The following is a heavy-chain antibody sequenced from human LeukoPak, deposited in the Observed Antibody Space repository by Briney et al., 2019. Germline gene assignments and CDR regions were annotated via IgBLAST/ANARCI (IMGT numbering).Heavy chain of an antibody. CDR2: IVYDGSRQ. CDR3: VKGSGTNDYGMDT. V-gene: IGHV3-30*18. J-gene: IGHJ6*02. CDR1: GFTFNRCG. D-gene: IGHD3-10*01. Sequence: PGGSLRLSCAASGFTFNRCGLHWVRQAPGKGLEWVAVIVYDGSRQYYSDSVKGRFTISRDNSKNTLFLQMDSLRAEDTAVYYCVKGSGTNDYGMDTWGQGTTVTVSS.